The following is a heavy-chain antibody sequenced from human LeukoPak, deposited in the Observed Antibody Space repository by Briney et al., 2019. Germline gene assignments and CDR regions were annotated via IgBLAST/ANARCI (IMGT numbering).Heavy chain of an antibody. CDR3: AKDSVSQNGIFDPFDV. D-gene: IGHD2-15*01. V-gene: IGHV3-23*03. J-gene: IGHJ3*01. CDR2: IEGDGSGT. Sequence: GGSLRLSCGASRFIFSNYAMTWVRQAPGKGLEWVSSIEGDGSGTYYADSVRGRFIVPRDNSKSTLFLQMNRLRAEDAAVYYCAKDSVSQNGIFDPFDVWGLGTLVTVSS. CDR1: RFIFSNYA.